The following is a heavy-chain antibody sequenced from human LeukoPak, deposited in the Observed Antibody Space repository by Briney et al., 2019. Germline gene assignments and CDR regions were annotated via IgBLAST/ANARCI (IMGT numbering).Heavy chain of an antibody. V-gene: IGHV3-74*01. Sequence: PGGSLRLSCAASGFTFSNYWMHWVRQAPGKGLVWVSRINSDASSTSYADSVKGRFTISRDNAKNTLYLQMNSLRAEDTAVYYWARGADTGYSSDSWGQGTLVTVSS. CDR1: GFTFSNYW. D-gene: IGHD6-19*01. CDR2: INSDASST. CDR3: ARGADTGYSSDS. J-gene: IGHJ5*02.